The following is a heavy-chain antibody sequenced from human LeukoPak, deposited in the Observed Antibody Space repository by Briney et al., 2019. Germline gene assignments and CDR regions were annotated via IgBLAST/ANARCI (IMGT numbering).Heavy chain of an antibody. CDR2: INSDGSST. CDR3: ARGPYSGKPIGY. CDR1: GFTFSSYW. Sequence: PGGSLRLSCAASGFTFSSYWMHWVRQAPGKGLVWVSRINSDGSSTSYADSVKGRFTISRDNAKNSLYLQMNSLRAEDTAVYYCARGPYSGKPIGYWGQGTLVTVSS. V-gene: IGHV3-74*01. D-gene: IGHD1-26*01. J-gene: IGHJ4*02.